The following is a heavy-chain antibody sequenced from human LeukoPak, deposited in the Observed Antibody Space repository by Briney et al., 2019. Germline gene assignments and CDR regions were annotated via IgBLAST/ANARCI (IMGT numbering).Heavy chain of an antibody. J-gene: IGHJ4*02. CDR3: ARGGELGMNYFDY. CDR2: INPNSGGT. V-gene: IGHV1-2*06. Sequence: GASVKVSCKASGGTFSSYAISWVRQAPGQGLEWMGRINPNSGGTNYAQKFQGRVTMTRDTSISTAYMELSRLRSDDTAVYYCARGGELGMNYFDYWGQGTLVTVSS. D-gene: IGHD7-27*01. CDR1: GGTFSSYA.